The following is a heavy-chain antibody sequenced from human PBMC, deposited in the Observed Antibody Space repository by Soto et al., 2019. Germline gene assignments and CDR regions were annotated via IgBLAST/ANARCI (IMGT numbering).Heavy chain of an antibody. CDR1: GGTFSSYA. Sequence: ASVKVSCKASGGTFSSYAISWVRQAPGQGLEWMGGIIPIFGTANYAQKFQGRVTITADESTSTAYMELSSLRSEDTAVYYCARGGYSYGPPDPNYYYYGMDVWGQGTTVTVSS. CDR2: IIPIFGTA. J-gene: IGHJ6*02. CDR3: ARGGYSYGPPDPNYYYYGMDV. V-gene: IGHV1-69*13. D-gene: IGHD5-18*01.